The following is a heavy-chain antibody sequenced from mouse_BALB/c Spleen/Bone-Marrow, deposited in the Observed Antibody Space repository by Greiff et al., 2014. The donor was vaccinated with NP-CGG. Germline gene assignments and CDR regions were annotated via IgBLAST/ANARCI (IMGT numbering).Heavy chain of an antibody. Sequence: VQLQQSGAELVKPGASVKLSCTVSGFNIKDTYMHWVKQRPEQGLEWIGRIDPANGNTKYDPKFQGKATITADTSSNTAYLQLSSLTSEDTAVYYCATYYRYDRRFAYWGQGTLVTVSA. CDR3: ATYYRYDRRFAY. V-gene: IGHV14-3*02. J-gene: IGHJ3*01. CDR1: GFNIKDTY. CDR2: IDPANGNT. D-gene: IGHD2-14*01.